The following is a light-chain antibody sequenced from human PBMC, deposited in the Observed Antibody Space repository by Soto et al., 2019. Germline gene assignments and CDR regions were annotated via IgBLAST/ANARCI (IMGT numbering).Light chain of an antibody. V-gene: IGKV1-39*01. CDR2: AAS. CDR3: QQSYNSPQT. J-gene: IGKJ1*01. Sequence: DIQMTQSPSSLSASVGDEVTITCRASQTIMTYLNWYQLKPGKPPRLLIYAASSLQSGVPSRFSGSGSGTDFTLTIRSMQTEHFATYYCQQSYNSPQTFGRGTKVDIK. CDR1: QTIMTY.